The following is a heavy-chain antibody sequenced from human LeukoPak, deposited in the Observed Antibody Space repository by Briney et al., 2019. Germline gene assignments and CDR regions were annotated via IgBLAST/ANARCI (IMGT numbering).Heavy chain of an antibody. J-gene: IGHJ4*02. Sequence: ASVKVSCKASGYTFTGYYMHWVRQAPGQGLEWMGWINPNSGGTNYAQKFQGRVTMTRDTSISTAYMGLSRLRSDDTAVYYCARDPTPYYDILTGLADYWGQGTLVTVSS. CDR1: GYTFTGYY. V-gene: IGHV1-2*02. D-gene: IGHD3-9*01. CDR2: INPNSGGT. CDR3: ARDPTPYYDILTGLADY.